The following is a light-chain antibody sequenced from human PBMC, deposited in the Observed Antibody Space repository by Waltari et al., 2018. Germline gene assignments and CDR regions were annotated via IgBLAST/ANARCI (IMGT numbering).Light chain of an antibody. V-gene: IGLV2-11*01. CDR3: CSFAGTYTWV. CDR2: DVT. J-gene: IGLJ3*02. CDR1: TSDVGGSNY. Sequence: SALTQPRSVSGSPGPSVTISCTGTTSDVGGSNYVSWYQHHPGKAPKLMIFDVTQRPSGVPDRFSGSKSANTASLTISGLQAEDEADYYCCSFAGTYTWVFGGGTKVTVL.